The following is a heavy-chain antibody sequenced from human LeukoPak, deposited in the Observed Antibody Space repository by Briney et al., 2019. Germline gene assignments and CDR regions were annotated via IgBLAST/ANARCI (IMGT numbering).Heavy chain of an antibody. D-gene: IGHD6-13*01. J-gene: IGHJ5*02. V-gene: IGHV3-23*01. CDR1: GFTFSSYA. CDR2: ISGSGGST. CDR3: AKLGLAAALLYNWFDP. Sequence: GGSLRLSCAASGFTFSSYAMSWVRQAPGKGLEWVSAISGSGGSTYYADSVKGRFTISRDNSKNTLYLQMNSLRAEDTAVYYCAKLGLAAALLYNWFDPWGQGTLVTVSS.